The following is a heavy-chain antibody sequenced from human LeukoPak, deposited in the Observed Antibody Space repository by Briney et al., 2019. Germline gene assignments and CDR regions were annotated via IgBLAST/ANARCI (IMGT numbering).Heavy chain of an antibody. CDR1: GASISSYY. J-gene: IGHJ5*02. D-gene: IGHD3-10*01. V-gene: IGHV4-59*01. CDR2: RYYSGST. CDR3: ARDRGSGDDNWFDP. Sequence: PSETLSLTCTVSGASISSYYWSWIRQPPGKGLERIGYRYYSGSTNYNPSLKSRVTISVDTSKNQVSLKLSSVTAADTAVYYCARDRGSGDDNWFDPWGQGTLVTVSS.